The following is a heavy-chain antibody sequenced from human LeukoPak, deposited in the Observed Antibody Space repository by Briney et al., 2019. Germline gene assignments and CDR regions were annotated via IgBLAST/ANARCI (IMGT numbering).Heavy chain of an antibody. CDR2: INHSGST. CDR3: AREAEELLWFGEPHMDV. V-gene: IGHV4-34*01. D-gene: IGHD3-10*01. Sequence: SETLSLTCAAYGGSFSGYYWSWIRQPPGKGLEWIGEINHSGSTNYNPSLKSRVTISVDTSKNQFSLKLSSVTAADTAVYYCAREAEELLWFGEPHMDVWGKGTTVTVSS. J-gene: IGHJ6*03. CDR1: GGSFSGYY.